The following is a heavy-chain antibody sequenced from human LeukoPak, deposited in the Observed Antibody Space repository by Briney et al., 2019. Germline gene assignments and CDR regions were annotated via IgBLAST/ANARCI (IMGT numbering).Heavy chain of an antibody. Sequence: GSLRLSCEASGLAFRNFAISWVRQAPGKGLEWVSGMTGSGGSSYYADSVKGRFTISRDNAKNALYLQMNSLRADDTALYYCAKMKGQRLNDYCMDVWGKGTTVTVSS. CDR2: MTGSGGSS. J-gene: IGHJ6*03. CDR1: GLAFRNFA. CDR3: AKMKGQRLNDYCMDV. V-gene: IGHV3-23*01.